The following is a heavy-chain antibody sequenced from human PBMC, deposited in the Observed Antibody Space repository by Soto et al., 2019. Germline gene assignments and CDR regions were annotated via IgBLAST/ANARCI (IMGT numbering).Heavy chain of an antibody. Sequence: EVQLVASGGDLVKPGGSLRLACAGSGFSFRNAWMSWVRQAPGKGPEWIGRIKSESVGGTTDYAAPVKGRFTVSRDDSKNTVYLHMSSLKIVDTAVYYCLGDWLHPWGQGTLVTVSS. J-gene: IGHJ5*02. CDR3: LGDWLHP. D-gene: IGHD7-27*01. CDR2: IKSESVGGTT. CDR1: GFSFRNAW. V-gene: IGHV3-15*05.